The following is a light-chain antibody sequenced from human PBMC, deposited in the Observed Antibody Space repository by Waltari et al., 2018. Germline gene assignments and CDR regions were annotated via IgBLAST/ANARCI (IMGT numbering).Light chain of an antibody. CDR1: TSDAGVSNS. CDR3: GSYTGSTTWV. Sequence: QSALTQPASVSGSPGQSLTLPCTGATSDAGVSNSVSWYQQRPGKAPKLLIFDVSNRPSGVSNRFSGSKSGNTASLTISGLQAEDEAAYYCGSYTGSTTWVFGGGTKLTVL. J-gene: IGLJ3*02. V-gene: IGLV2-14*01. CDR2: DVS.